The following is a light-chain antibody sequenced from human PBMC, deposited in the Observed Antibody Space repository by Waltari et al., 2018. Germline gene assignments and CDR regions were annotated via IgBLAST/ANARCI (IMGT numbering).Light chain of an antibody. V-gene: IGKV3-11*01. CDR3: QQRSNWPRT. J-gene: IGKJ1*01. Sequence: EVVLTQSPDTLSLSPGDRATLSCRASQSVGTSLAWYRQRPGQAPGLLIYDACNRATGVPARFRGSGSETDFTLTITSLEPEDFAVYYCQQRSNWPRTFGRGTKVEFK. CDR2: DAC. CDR1: QSVGTS.